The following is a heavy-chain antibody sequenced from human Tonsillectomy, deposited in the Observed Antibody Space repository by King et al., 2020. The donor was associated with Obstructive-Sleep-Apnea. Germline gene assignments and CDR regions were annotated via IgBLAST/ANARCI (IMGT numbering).Heavy chain of an antibody. CDR1: GGSFSDYY. D-gene: IGHD1-1*01. J-gene: IGHJ5*02. CDR2: INHSGST. V-gene: IGHV4-34*01. CDR3: ARTDLIQNGGSDP. Sequence: QVQLQQWGAGLLKPSETLSLTCAVYGGSFSDYYWNWIRQPPGKGLEWIGEINHSGSTNYNPSLKSRVTISVDTSKNQFSLKLSSVTAADTAVYYCARTDLIQNGGSDPWGHGTLVTVSS.